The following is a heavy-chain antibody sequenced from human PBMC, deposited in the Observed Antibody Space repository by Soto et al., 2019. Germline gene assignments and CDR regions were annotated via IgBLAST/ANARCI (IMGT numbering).Heavy chain of an antibody. D-gene: IGHD6-13*01. CDR1: GFTCSDYY. Sequence: QVQLVESGGGLVKPGRSLRLSCAASGFTCSDYYMSWIRQAPGKGLEWVSYISSSSSYTNYADSVKGRFTISRDNAKNSQYLQMNSLRAEDTAVYYCARVTGTAAGKNWFEPWGQGTLITVSS. J-gene: IGHJ5*02. CDR3: ARVTGTAAGKNWFEP. V-gene: IGHV3-11*05. CDR2: ISSSSSYT.